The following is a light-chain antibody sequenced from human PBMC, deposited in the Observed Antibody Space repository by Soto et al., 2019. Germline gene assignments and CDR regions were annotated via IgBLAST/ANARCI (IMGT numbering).Light chain of an antibody. V-gene: IGKV1-39*01. J-gene: IGKJ1*01. CDR2: AAS. CDR1: QNVNRY. CDR3: QQSYGIPQT. Sequence: IQLTQSPSSLSASVGDRVTITCRPSQNVNRYLNWYQEQPGKAPKLLIYAASILQSGVPSRFSGSGFGTDFTLAISRRHPEVFSTDYCQQSYGIPQTFGLGTKVEIK.